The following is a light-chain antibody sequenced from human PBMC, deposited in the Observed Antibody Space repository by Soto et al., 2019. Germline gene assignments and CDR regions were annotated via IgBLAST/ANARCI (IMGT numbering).Light chain of an antibody. CDR3: QQYGSSPFP. V-gene: IGKV3-20*01. CDR1: QSVSSSY. J-gene: IGKJ3*01. CDR2: GAS. Sequence: EIVLTQSPGTLSLSPGERATLSCRASQSVSSSYLAWYQQKPGQAPRLLIYGASSRATGNPDRFSGSGSGTDFTLTISRLEPEDFAVYYCQQYGSSPFPFCPGTKVDIK.